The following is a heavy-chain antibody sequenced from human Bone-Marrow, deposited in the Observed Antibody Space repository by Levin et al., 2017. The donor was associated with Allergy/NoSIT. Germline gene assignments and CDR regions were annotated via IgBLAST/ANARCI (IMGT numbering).Heavy chain of an antibody. CDR1: GLTFSSYW. Sequence: GGSLRLSCAASGLTFSSYWMTWVRQTPGRGLEWVATIKPDGGEKYYVDSVKGRFTISRDNAKKSLYLQLHSLRVEDTAVYHCARFSRSPDYWGQGTLVTVSS. J-gene: IGHJ4*02. CDR3: ARFSRSPDY. V-gene: IGHV3-7*01. CDR2: IKPDGGEK.